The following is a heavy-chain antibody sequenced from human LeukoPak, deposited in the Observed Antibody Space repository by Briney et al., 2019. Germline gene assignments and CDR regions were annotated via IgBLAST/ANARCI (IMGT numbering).Heavy chain of an antibody. J-gene: IGHJ4*02. CDR2: MYPGDSDA. CDR3: ARPDLFGDFDY. V-gene: IGHV5-51*01. D-gene: IGHD3-10*01. Sequence: VESRKISCKGSGYNFTNHWIGGVRQMPGKGLEWMGMMYPGDSDARDRPSFQGQVTMSADKSINTAYLQWSSLQAPDSAMYYCARPDLFGDFDYWGQGTLVTVFS. CDR1: GYNFTNHW.